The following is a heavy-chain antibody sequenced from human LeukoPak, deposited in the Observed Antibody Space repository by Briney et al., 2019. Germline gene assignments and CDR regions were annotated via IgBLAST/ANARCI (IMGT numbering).Heavy chain of an antibody. Sequence: SVKVSCKASGGTFSSYAISWVRQAPGQGLEWMGGIIPIFGTANYAQKFQGRGTITADESTSTAYMELRSLRSEDTAVCYCARDHCSSTSCPRYYYYMDVWGKGTTVTVSS. D-gene: IGHD2-2*01. CDR2: IIPIFGTA. CDR1: GGTFSSYA. J-gene: IGHJ6*03. CDR3: ARDHCSSTSCPRYYYYMDV. V-gene: IGHV1-69*13.